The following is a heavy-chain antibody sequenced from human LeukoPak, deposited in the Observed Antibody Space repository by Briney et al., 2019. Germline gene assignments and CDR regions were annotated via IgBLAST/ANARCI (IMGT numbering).Heavy chain of an antibody. CDR2: ISSSGSTI. J-gene: IGHJ4*02. D-gene: IGHD7-27*01. CDR3: AKDRYNWGSPLFDY. V-gene: IGHV3-11*01. Sequence: PGGSLRLSCAASGFTFSDYYMSWIRQAPGKGLEWVSYISSSGSTIYYADSVKGRFTISRDNAKNSLYLQMNSLRAEDTAVYYCAKDRYNWGSPLFDYWGQGTLVTVSS. CDR1: GFTFSDYY.